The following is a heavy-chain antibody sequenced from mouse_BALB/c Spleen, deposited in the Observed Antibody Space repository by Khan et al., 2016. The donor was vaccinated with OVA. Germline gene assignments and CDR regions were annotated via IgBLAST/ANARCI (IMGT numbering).Heavy chain of an antibody. CDR1: GYSITSGYG. V-gene: IGHV3-2*02. CDR2: ISYSGST. D-gene: IGHD1-2*01. J-gene: IGHJ2*01. CDR3: ARTARIKY. Sequence: EVQLQESGPGLVKPSQSLSLTCTVTGYSITSGYGWNWIRQFPGNKLEWMGYISYSGSTNYNPSLKSRVSITRDKSNNQSFLQLNSVTTEDTATYYSARTARIKYWGQGTTPTVSS.